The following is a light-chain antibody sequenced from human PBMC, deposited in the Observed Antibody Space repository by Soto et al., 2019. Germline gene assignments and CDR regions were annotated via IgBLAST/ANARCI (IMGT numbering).Light chain of an antibody. Sequence: DIHMTPYPSSLSASVGNRVTITCRASQSIRNYLNWYQQKPGKAPKLLIYAASSLQSGVPSRFSGSGSGTDFTLTISSLQPEDFATYYCQQSYSRYVTFGQGTRLEIK. CDR1: QSIRNY. J-gene: IGKJ5*01. CDR2: AAS. V-gene: IGKV1-39*01. CDR3: QQSYSRYVT.